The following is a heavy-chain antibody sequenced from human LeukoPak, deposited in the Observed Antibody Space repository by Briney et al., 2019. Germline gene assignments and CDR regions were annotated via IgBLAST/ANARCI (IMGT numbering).Heavy chain of an antibody. CDR1: GFTFSNAW. CDR2: IKSKTDGGTT. J-gene: IGHJ4*01. CDR3: TTYSSSADY. Sequence: GGSLRLSCAASGFTFSNAWMRWVRQAPGKGLYWVSCIKSKTDGGTTDYAGPVKGRFTTTRDDSKNTLYLQMNSLETEDSAVYYCTTYSSSADYWGQGTLVTVSS. V-gene: IGHV3-15*01. D-gene: IGHD6-6*01.